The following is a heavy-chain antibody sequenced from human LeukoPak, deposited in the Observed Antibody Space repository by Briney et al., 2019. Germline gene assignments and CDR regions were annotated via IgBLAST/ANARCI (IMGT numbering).Heavy chain of an antibody. D-gene: IGHD6-19*01. Sequence: PGRSLRLSCAASGFTFSSYGIHWVRQAPGKGLEWVSAISGSGGSTYYADSVKGRFTISRDNSKNTLYLQMNSLRAEDTAVYYCAKDRRGWEGYYFDYWGQGTLVTVSS. CDR2: ISGSGGST. CDR1: GFTFSSYG. CDR3: AKDRRGWEGYYFDY. V-gene: IGHV3-23*01. J-gene: IGHJ4*02.